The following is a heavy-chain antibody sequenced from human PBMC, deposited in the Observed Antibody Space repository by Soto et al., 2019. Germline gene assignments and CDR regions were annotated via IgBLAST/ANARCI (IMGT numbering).Heavy chain of an antibody. CDR1: GYKFTTSW. CDR2: IYPGDSDT. V-gene: IGHV5-51*01. CDR3: ARLGVGVSADY. Sequence: GESLKISCKGSGYKFTTSWIGWVRQMHGKGLEWMGTIYPGDSDTKYGPSFQGQVTISADNSISTAYLQWSSLQASDTAMYYCARLGVGVSADYWGQGTLVTVSS. J-gene: IGHJ4*02. D-gene: IGHD1-26*01.